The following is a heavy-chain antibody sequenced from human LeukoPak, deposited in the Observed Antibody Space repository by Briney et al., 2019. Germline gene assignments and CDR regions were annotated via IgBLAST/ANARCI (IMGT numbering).Heavy chain of an antibody. CDR3: AKDLSSLGWLLLRYYYYGMDV. D-gene: IGHD3-3*01. CDR2: ISYDGSNK. Sequence: GGSLRLSCAASGFTFSSYGMHWVRQAPGKGLEGVAVISYDGSNKYYADSVKGRFTISRDNSKNTLYLQMNSLRAEDTAVYYCAKDLSSLGWLLLRYYYYGMDVWGQGTTVTVSS. CDR1: GFTFSSYG. J-gene: IGHJ6*02. V-gene: IGHV3-30*18.